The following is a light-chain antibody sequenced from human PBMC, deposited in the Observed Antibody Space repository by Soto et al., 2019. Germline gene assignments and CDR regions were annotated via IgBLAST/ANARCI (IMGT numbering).Light chain of an antibody. J-gene: IGKJ1*01. CDR2: DAS. Sequence: EIVLTQYPATLSLSPGERATLSWRASQSVSRYLAWYQQKPGQAPRLLIYDASNRATGIPARFGGSGSGTDFTLTITRLENEDFAVYYGQQYFSTTGTFGQGTKVDIK. V-gene: IGKV3-11*01. CDR3: QQYFSTTGT. CDR1: QSVSRY.